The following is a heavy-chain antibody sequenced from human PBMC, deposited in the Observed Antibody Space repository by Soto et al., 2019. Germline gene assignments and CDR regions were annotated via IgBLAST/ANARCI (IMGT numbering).Heavy chain of an antibody. CDR1: GFTFSNYR. D-gene: IGHD6-6*01. CDR3: AWVHLVRTSSYYCGVDV. J-gene: IGHJ6*02. CDR2: ISGSGKDT. V-gene: IGHV3-21*06. Sequence: GGSLRLSCATSGFTFSNYRMNWVREAPGKGLEWVASISGSGKDTFYRDSVKGRFTISRDNAESSLVLQMNGLTVDDTAVYHWAWVHLVRTSSYYCGVDVWGPGTTVTVSS.